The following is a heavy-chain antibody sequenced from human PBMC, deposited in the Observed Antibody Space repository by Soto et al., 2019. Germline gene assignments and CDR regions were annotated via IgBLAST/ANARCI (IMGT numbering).Heavy chain of an antibody. D-gene: IGHD3-3*01. Sequence: GGSLRLSCATAGFPFHSYCMPWVPQGPGKGLEVVAVIWYDGSNKYYADSVKGRFTISRDNSKNTLYLQMNSLRAEDTAVYYCAKVAVRFLEWVLSEENWSDPWGQGTLVTVSS. CDR2: IWYDGSNK. CDR1: GFPFHSYC. CDR3: AKVAVRFLEWVLSEENWSDP. V-gene: IGHV3-33*06. J-gene: IGHJ5*02.